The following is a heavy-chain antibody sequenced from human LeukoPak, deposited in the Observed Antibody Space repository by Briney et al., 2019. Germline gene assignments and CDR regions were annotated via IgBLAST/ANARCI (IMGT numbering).Heavy chain of an antibody. CDR3: ANGGTISAAPPDY. Sequence: GGSLRLSCAASGFTFSSYGMHWVRQAPGKGLEWVAVISYDGSNKYYADSVKGRFTISRDNSKNTLYLQMNSLRAEDTAVYYCANGGTISAAPPDYWGQGTLVTVSS. V-gene: IGHV3-30*18. J-gene: IGHJ4*02. CDR2: ISYDGSNK. CDR1: GFTFSSYG. D-gene: IGHD6-6*01.